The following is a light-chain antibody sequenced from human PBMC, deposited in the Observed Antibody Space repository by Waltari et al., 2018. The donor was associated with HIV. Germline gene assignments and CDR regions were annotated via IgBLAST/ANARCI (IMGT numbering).Light chain of an antibody. CDR3: QQYSSLQWT. J-gene: IGKJ1*01. V-gene: IGKV3-20*01. CDR2: GAS. Sequence: EIVLTQSPGTLYLSPGERATLSCRASQSVTSTYFAWYQQKPGQAPRLLIYGASSRATGIPGRFSGTWSGTDFTLTISRLEPEDFALYYCQQYSSLQWTFGQGTKVEI. CDR1: QSVTSTY.